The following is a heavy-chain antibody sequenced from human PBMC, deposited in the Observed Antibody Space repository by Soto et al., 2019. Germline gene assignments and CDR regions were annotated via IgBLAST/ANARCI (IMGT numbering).Heavy chain of an antibody. Sequence: PSETLSLTCGVSGGSISSSSYYWGWIRQPPGKGLEWIGSISYSGSTYYNPSLKSRVTISVDTSKNQFSLKLSSVTAADTAVYYCASYYYDSSGYYYVPGVYWGQGTLVTVSS. V-gene: IGHV4-39*01. CDR3: ASYYYDSSGYYYVPGVY. CDR1: GGSISSSSYY. D-gene: IGHD3-22*01. CDR2: ISYSGST. J-gene: IGHJ4*02.